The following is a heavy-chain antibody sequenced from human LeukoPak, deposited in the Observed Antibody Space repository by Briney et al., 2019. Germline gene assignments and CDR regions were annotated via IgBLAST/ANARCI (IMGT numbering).Heavy chain of an antibody. CDR3: ARDNEAAVVVPAAMRAYYYYYYMDV. V-gene: IGHV4-4*07. CDR2: IYTSGST. J-gene: IGHJ6*03. CDR1: GGSISSYY. D-gene: IGHD2-2*01. Sequence: SETLSLTCTVSGGSISSYYWSWIRQPAGKGLEWIGRIYTSGSTNYNPSLKSRVTMSVDTSKNQSSLKLSSVTAADTAVYYCARDNEAAVVVPAAMRAYYYYYYMDVWGKGTTVTVSS.